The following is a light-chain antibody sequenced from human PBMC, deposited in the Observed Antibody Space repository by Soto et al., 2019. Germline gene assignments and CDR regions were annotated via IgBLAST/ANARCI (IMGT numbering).Light chain of an antibody. J-gene: IGKJ5*01. CDR2: AAS. CDR1: QGLSSD. V-gene: IGKV1-9*01. Sequence: DIQLTQSPSFLSASVGDRVTITCRASQGLSSDLDWYQQKPGKAPKLLIYAASTLQSGVPSRFSGSGSGTEFTITISALQPEDFATYYCQRHNNYPITFGQGKRLEIK. CDR3: QRHNNYPIT.